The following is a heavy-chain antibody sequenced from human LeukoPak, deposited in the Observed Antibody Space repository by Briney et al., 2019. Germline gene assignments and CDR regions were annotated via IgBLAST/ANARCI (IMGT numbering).Heavy chain of an antibody. CDR2: AYYRSKWYN. Sequence: SQTLSLTCAISGDSVSSNSAAWNWIRQSPSRGLEWLGRAYYRSKWYNDYAVSVKSRITINPDTSKNQLSLQLNSVTPEDTAVYYCAREPNYYDSSGYEYYFDYWGQGTLVTVSS. J-gene: IGHJ4*02. CDR1: GDSVSSNSAA. V-gene: IGHV6-1*01. D-gene: IGHD3-22*01. CDR3: AREPNYYDSSGYEYYFDY.